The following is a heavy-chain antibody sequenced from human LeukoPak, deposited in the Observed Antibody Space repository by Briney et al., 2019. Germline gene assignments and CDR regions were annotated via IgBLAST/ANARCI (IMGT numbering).Heavy chain of an antibody. V-gene: IGHV3-23*01. CDR1: GFTFSSYA. CDR3: AKDLTVLGGVDI. D-gene: IGHD3-3*02. CDR2: ISGSGGST. J-gene: IGHJ3*02. Sequence: GGSLRLSCAASGFTFSSYAMSWVRQAPGKGLEWVSAISGSGGSTYYADSVKGRFTISRGNSKNTLYLQMNSLRAEDTAVYYCAKDLTVLGGVDIWGQGTMVTVSS.